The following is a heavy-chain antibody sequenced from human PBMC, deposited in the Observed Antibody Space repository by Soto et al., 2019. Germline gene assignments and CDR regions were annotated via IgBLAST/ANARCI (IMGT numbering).Heavy chain of an antibody. D-gene: IGHD3-9*01. CDR2: ISANNGNT. J-gene: IGHJ6*03. Sequence: ASVKVSCKASGYTFTSYGISWVRQAPGQGLEWMGWISANNGNTNYAQKLQGRVTMTTDKSTSTAYMELSSLRSEDTAVYYCAREYYDILTGTSDYMDVWGKGTTVTVSS. CDR1: GYTFTSYG. V-gene: IGHV1-18*01. CDR3: AREYYDILTGTSDYMDV.